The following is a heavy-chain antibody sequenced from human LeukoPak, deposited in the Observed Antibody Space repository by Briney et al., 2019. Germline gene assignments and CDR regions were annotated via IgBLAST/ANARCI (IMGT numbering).Heavy chain of an antibody. CDR2: INPNSGGT. J-gene: IGHJ3*02. D-gene: IGHD1-26*01. CDR3: ARGRVVGAAPLDFDI. CDR1: GYTFAGYY. V-gene: IGHV1-2*02. Sequence: ASVKVSCKASGYTFAGYYMHWVRQAPGQGLEWMGWINPNSGGTNYAQKFQGRVTMTRDTSISTAYMELSRLRSDDTAVYYCARGRVVGAAPLDFDIWGQGTMVTVSS.